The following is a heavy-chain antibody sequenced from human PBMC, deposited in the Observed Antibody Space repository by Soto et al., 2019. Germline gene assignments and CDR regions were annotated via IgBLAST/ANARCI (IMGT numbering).Heavy chain of an antibody. J-gene: IGHJ4*02. CDR2: ITWNSVAL. CDR1: GFTFDDHA. CDR3: AKERVRDFDG. V-gene: IGHV3-9*01. Sequence: VQLVESGGGLVRPGGSLRLSCAASGFTFDDHAMHWVRQAPGKGLEWISAITWNSVALDYADSVKGRFTISRDNAKNSLYLQMNSLRPEDTALCYCAKERVRDFDGWGQGTLVTVSS. D-gene: IGHD3-9*01.